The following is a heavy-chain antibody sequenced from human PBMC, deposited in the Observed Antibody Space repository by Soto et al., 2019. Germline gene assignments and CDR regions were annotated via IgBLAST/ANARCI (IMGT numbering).Heavy chain of an antibody. Sequence: ASVKVSCKASGYTFTSYGISWVRQTPGQGLEWMGWISAYNSNINYAQKLQGRVTMTTDTSTSTAYMELRSLRSDDTDVYFCARDRLGATGDYWGQGTLVTVSS. CDR2: ISAYNSNI. D-gene: IGHD1-26*01. CDR1: GYTFTSYG. V-gene: IGHV1-18*01. J-gene: IGHJ4*02. CDR3: ARDRLGATGDY.